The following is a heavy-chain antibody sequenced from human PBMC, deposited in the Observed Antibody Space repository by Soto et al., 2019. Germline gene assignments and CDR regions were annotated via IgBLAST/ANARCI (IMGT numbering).Heavy chain of an antibody. Sequence: QVQLVESGGGVVQPGRSLRLSCAASGFTFSSYGMHWVRQAPGKGLEWVAVISYDGSNKYYADSVKGRCTISRDNSKNTLYLQMNSLRAEDTAVYYCAKATGSGYYYVDFDYWGQGTLVTVSS. V-gene: IGHV3-30*18. J-gene: IGHJ4*02. CDR3: AKATGSGYYYVDFDY. CDR2: ISYDGSNK. CDR1: GFTFSSYG. D-gene: IGHD3-22*01.